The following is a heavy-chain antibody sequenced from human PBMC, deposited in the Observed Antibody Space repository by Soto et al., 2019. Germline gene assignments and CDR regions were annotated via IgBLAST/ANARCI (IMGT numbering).Heavy chain of an antibody. D-gene: IGHD6-13*01. CDR1: GFTFSSYS. V-gene: IGHV3-21*01. J-gene: IGHJ5*02. Sequence: GGSLRLSCAASGFTFSSYSMNWVRQAPGKGLEWVSSISSSSSYIYYADSVKGRFTISRENAKNSLYLQMNSLKAEDTAVYYCARDGGPLIIAAAGTSWFDPWGQGTLVTVSS. CDR2: ISSSSSYI. CDR3: ARDGGPLIIAAAGTSWFDP.